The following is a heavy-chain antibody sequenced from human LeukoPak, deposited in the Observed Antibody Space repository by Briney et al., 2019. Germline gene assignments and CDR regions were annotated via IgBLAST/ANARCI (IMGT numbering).Heavy chain of an antibody. CDR1: GFTFSGYG. J-gene: IGHJ4*02. CDR2: TSYDGTNK. D-gene: IGHD1-26*01. V-gene: IGHV3-30*03. CDR3: ARDILGATTSL. Sequence: GGSQRLSCAASGFTFSGYGMHWVRQAPGKGLEWVSGTSYDGTNKYYADSVKGRFTISRDNSNNTLYLQMNSLRAKDTAVYYCARDILGATTSLWGQGTLVIVSS.